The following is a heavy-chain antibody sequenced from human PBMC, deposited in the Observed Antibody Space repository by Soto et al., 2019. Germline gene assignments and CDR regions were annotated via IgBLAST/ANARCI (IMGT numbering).Heavy chain of an antibody. V-gene: IGHV1-69*02. J-gene: IGHJ4*02. CDR1: GATFNFYS. D-gene: IGHD3-10*01. CDR2: VNPIVSMS. Sequence: QVQLVQSGAEVKRPGSSVKVSCKASGATFNFYSINWVRQAPGLGLEWMGRVNPIVSMSNYAQKFQGRVKMTADKSTSTAYMELSSLRSEDTAIYYCASSYGSGYRAFDYWGQGALVTVSS. CDR3: ASSYGSGYRAFDY.